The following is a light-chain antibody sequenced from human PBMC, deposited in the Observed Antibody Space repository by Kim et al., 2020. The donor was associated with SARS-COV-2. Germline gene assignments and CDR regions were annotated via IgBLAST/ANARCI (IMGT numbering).Light chain of an antibody. CDR2: DTT. CDR1: TGTVTSSHF. V-gene: IGLV7-46*01. Sequence: PEETVTLTCSSSTGTVTSSHFPCWFQQRPGQPPRTLISDTTNTHAWTPARFSGSLLGDKAALTLSGAQPEDEADYYCLLSYSGVWVFGGGTQLTVL. CDR3: LLSYSGVWV. J-gene: IGLJ3*02.